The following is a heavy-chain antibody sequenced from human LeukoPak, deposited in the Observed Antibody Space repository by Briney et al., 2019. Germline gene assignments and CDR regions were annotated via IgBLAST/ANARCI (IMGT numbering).Heavy chain of an antibody. Sequence: SETLSLTCTVSGGSISSYYWSWIRQPPGKGLEWIGYIYYSGSTNYNPSLKSRVTISVDTSKNQFSLKLSSVTAADTAVYYCARGIYSSSWYETYNWFDPWGQGTLVTVSS. J-gene: IGHJ5*02. D-gene: IGHD6-13*01. CDR3: ARGIYSSSWYETYNWFDP. V-gene: IGHV4-59*12. CDR2: IYYSGST. CDR1: GGSISSYY.